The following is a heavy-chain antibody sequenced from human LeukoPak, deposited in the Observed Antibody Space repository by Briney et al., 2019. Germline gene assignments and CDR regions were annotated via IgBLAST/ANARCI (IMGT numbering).Heavy chain of an antibody. V-gene: IGHV3-74*03. CDR1: GVTFSNYW. CDR2: INSDGSST. CDR3: ARSTLMWFGDVLDV. J-gene: IGHJ6*02. D-gene: IGHD3-10*01. Sequence: PGGSLRLSCAASGVTFSNYWMHWARQAPGKGLVWVSRINSDGSSTTYMDSVKGRFTISRDNAKNTLYLQVNSLRAEDTAVYYCARSTLMWFGDVLDVWGQGTTVTVSS.